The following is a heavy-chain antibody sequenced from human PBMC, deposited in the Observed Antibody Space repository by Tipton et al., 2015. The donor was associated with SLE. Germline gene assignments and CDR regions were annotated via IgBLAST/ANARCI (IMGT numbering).Heavy chain of an antibody. J-gene: IGHJ4*02. CDR1: GGSISSYY. CDR3: ARGWGSWPYYFDY. CDR2: IYYSGST. V-gene: IGHV4-59*07. Sequence: TLSLTCTVSGGSISSYYWSWIRQPPGKGLEWIGYIYYSGSTNYNPSLKSRVTISVDTSKNQFSLKLSSVTAADTAVYYCARGWGSWPYYFDYWGPGTLVTVSS. D-gene: IGHD6-13*01.